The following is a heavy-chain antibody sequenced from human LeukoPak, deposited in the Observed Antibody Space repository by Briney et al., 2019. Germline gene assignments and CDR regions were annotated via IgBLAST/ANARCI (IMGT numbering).Heavy chain of an antibody. CDR3: ARGSNDFRLGIDY. D-gene: IGHD3/OR15-3a*01. V-gene: IGHV4-30-4*08. CDR2: IYYSGST. CDR1: GGSISSGNYY. J-gene: IGHJ4*02. Sequence: PSETLSLTCTVSGGSISSGNYYWSWIRQPPGKGLEWIGYIYYSGSTYYNPSLKSRVTISVDTSKKQFSLKLSSLTAADTAVYYCARGSNDFRLGIDYWGQGTLVTVSS.